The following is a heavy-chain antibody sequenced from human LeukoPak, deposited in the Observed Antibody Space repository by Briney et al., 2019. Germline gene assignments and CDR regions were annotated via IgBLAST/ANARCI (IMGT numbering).Heavy chain of an antibody. CDR2: TNRDGRET. J-gene: IGHJ4*02. CDR3: ARDSDAVLKYYYDY. Sequence: GGSLRLSCAASGFTFSSYWMSWVRQAPGKGLEWLANTNRDGRETYYVDSVKGRFTISRDSAKNSLYLQMNSLGAEDTAVYYCARDSDAVLKYYYDYWGQGTLVTVSS. CDR1: GFTFSSYW. D-gene: IGHD6-6*01. V-gene: IGHV3-7*01.